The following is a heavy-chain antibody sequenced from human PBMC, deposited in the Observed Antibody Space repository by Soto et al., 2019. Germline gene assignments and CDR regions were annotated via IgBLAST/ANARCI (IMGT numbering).Heavy chain of an antibody. CDR3: ASEPQDYGSGSEGPPDY. V-gene: IGHV3-21*01. D-gene: IGHD3-10*01. J-gene: IGHJ4*02. CDR2: ISSSSSYI. Sequence: PGGSLRLSCAASGFTFSSYSMNWVRQAPGKGLEWVSSISSSSSYIYYADSVKGRFTISRDNAKNSLYLQMNSLRAEDTAVYYCASEPQDYGSGSEGPPDYWGQGTLVTVSS. CDR1: GFTFSSYS.